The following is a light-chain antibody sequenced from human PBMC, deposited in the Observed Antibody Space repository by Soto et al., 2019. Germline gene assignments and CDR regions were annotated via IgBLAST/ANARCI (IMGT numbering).Light chain of an antibody. Sequence: EIVLTQSPGTPSLSPGERATLSCRASQSVSNNYLAWYQRKPGQAPRLLIYGASSRATGIPDRFSGSGSGTDFTLTISRREHEDFAVYYCQQYGSSPPTCGQGTRLQ. CDR1: QSVSNNY. CDR3: QQYGSSPPT. V-gene: IGKV3-20*01. J-gene: IGKJ5*01. CDR2: GAS.